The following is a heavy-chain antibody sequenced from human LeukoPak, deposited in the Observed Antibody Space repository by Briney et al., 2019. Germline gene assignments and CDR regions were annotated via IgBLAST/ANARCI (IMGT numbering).Heavy chain of an antibody. J-gene: IGHJ5*02. CDR1: GYTFTSYG. CDR3: ARGGGRKYYYDRSGYWGSDNWFDP. V-gene: IGHV1-18*01. CDR2: ISAYNGNT. D-gene: IGHD3-22*01. Sequence: ASVKVSCKASGYTFTSYGISWVRQAPGQGLEWMGWISAYNGNTNYAQKLQGRVTMTTDTSTSTAYMELRSLRSDDTAVYYCARGGGRKYYYDRSGYWGSDNWFDPWGQGTLVTVSS.